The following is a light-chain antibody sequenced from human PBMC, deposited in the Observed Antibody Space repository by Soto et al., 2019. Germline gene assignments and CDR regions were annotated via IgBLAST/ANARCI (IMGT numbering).Light chain of an antibody. CDR3: QQFNYWPPIT. Sequence: EIVLTQSPGTLSLSPGERATLSCRASQSVSSTYLAWYQQKPGQAPRLLIYGASSRATGIPDRFSGSGSGTDFTLTISSLQSEDFAVYYCQQFNYWPPITFGQGTRLEIK. CDR1: QSVSSTY. V-gene: IGKV3-20*01. J-gene: IGKJ5*01. CDR2: GAS.